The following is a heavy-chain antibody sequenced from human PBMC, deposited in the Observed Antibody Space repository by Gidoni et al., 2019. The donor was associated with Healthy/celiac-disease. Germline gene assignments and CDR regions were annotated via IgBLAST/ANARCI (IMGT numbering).Heavy chain of an antibody. CDR2: ISGSGGST. Sequence: EVQVLESGGGLVQPGRSLILPCAASAFTFSSYAMGWVRQAPGKGLEWVSAISGSGGSTYYADSVKGRFTISRDNSKNTLYLQMNSLRAEDTAVYYCAKPLTTVTTGYFDYWGQGTLVTVSS. CDR1: AFTFSSYA. V-gene: IGHV3-23*01. CDR3: AKPLTTVTTGYFDY. J-gene: IGHJ4*02. D-gene: IGHD4-17*01.